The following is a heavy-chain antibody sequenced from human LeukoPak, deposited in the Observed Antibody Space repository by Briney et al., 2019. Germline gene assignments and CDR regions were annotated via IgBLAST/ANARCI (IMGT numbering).Heavy chain of an antibody. D-gene: IGHD1-1*01. J-gene: IGHJ3*02. Sequence: SETLSLTCTVSGGSISSHYWSWIRRPPGKGLEWIGYIYYSGSTNYNPSLKSRVTISVDTSKNQFSLKLSSVTAADTAVYYCARDSTGTPYAFDIWGQGTMVTVSS. CDR3: ARDSTGTPYAFDI. V-gene: IGHV4-59*11. CDR1: GGSISSHY. CDR2: IYYSGST.